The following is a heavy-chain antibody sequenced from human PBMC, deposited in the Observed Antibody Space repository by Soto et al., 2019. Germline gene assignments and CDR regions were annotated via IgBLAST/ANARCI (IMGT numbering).Heavy chain of an antibody. D-gene: IGHD2-15*01. J-gene: IGHJ4*02. CDR2: IISSSSYI. V-gene: IGHV3-21*01. CDR1: GFTFSSYS. CDR3: ARVRRFAVVAVSVDC. Sequence: EVQLVESGGGLVQPGGSLRLSCAASGFTFSSYSMNWVRQAPGKGLEWVASIISSSSYIYYADSVKGRFTTSRDNAKNSLYLKMNSLRAEDTAVYYCARVRRFAVVAVSVDCWGQGTLVTVSS.